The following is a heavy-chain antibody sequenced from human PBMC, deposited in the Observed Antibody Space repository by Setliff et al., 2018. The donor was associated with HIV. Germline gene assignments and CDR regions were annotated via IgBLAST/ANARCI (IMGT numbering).Heavy chain of an antibody. D-gene: IGHD6-19*01. Sequence: GGSLRLSCVASGLSFSSAWMGWVRQAPGKGLEWVGRIKSKAGGETADYAAPVKGRFTISRDDSRNTVFLQMNSLKTDDTAVYYCTTLSRGGISSGWYYFDNWGQGALVTVSS. CDR3: TTLSRGGISSGWYYFDN. CDR2: IKSKAGGETA. CDR1: GLSFSSAW. V-gene: IGHV3-15*01. J-gene: IGHJ4*02.